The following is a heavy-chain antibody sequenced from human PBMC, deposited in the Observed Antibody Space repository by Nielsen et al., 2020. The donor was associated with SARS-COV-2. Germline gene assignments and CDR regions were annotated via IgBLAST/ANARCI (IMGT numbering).Heavy chain of an antibody. Sequence: PGKGLEWIGYIYYSGSTYYNPSLKSRVTISVDTSKNQFSLKLSSVTAADTAVYYCARGNLYGGLNWFDPWGQGTLVTVSS. J-gene: IGHJ5*02. V-gene: IGHV4-30-4*01. D-gene: IGHD2/OR15-2a*01. CDR3: ARGNLYGGLNWFDP. CDR2: IYYSGST.